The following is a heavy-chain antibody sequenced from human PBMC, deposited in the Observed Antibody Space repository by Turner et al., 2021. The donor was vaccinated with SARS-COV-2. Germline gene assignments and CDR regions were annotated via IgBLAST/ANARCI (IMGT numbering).Heavy chain of an antibody. D-gene: IGHD6-25*01. J-gene: IGHJ5*02. CDR1: GYPRTEFS. CDR3: ATGYQRRVNWFDP. V-gene: IGHV1-24*01. CDR2: FDPEDGET. Sequence: QVQLVESGSEVKKPGASVEVPCKVSGYPRTEFSMDWVRQAPGKGPEWMGGFDPEDGETIYAQNFQGRVTMTEDTSTDTAYMELSSLRSEDTAVYFCATGYQRRVNWFDPWGQGTLVTVSS.